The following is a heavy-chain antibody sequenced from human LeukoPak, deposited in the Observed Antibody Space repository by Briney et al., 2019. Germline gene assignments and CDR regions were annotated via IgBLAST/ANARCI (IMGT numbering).Heavy chain of an antibody. D-gene: IGHD4-17*01. Sequence: SGGSLRLSCAASGFTFDDYAMHWVRQAPGKGLEWVSGISWNSGSIGYADSVKGRFTISRDNAKNSLYLQMNSLRAEDTALYYCAKAARTVTVFDYWGQGTLVTVSS. V-gene: IGHV3-9*01. J-gene: IGHJ4*02. CDR1: GFTFDDYA. CDR2: ISWNSGSI. CDR3: AKAARTVTVFDY.